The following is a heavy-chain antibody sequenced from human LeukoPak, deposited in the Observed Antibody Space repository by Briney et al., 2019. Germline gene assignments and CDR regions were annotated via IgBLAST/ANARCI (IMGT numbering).Heavy chain of an antibody. V-gene: IGHV6-1*01. CDR2: TYYRSQWHN. Sequence: SQTLSLTCAISGDSVSNNNGAWNWIRQSPSRGLEWLGRTYYRSQWHNDYARSVMSRISVDPDTTKNQFSLHLSSVTPDDTAVYYCAGGYAFDVWGQGTMVNVSS. CDR1: GDSVSNNNGA. J-gene: IGHJ3*01. CDR3: AGGYAFDV.